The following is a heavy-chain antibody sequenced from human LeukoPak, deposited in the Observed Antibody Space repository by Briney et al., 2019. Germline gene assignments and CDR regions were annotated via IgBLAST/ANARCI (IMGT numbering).Heavy chain of an antibody. CDR1: GGSISSSSYY. J-gene: IGHJ4*02. Sequence: SETLSLTCTVSGGSISSSSYYWGWIRQLPGKGLEWIGSIYYSGSTYYNPSLKSRVTISVDTSKNQFSLKLSSVTAADTAVYYCARRLLYVGVFDYWGQGTLVTVSS. CDR2: IYYSGST. CDR3: ARRLLYVGVFDY. V-gene: IGHV4-39*01. D-gene: IGHD3-16*01.